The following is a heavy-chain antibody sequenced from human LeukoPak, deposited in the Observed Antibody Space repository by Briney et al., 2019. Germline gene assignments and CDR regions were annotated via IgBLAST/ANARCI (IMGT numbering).Heavy chain of an antibody. D-gene: IGHD3-10*01. CDR2: INAGNGNT. CDR1: GYTFTSYA. Sequence: ASVKVSCKASGYTFTSYAMHWVRQAPGQRLEWMGWINAGNGNTKYSQKFQGRVTITRDTSASTAYMELSSLRSEDTAVYYCARVTYYYGSGSSYYFDYWGQGTLVTVSS. V-gene: IGHV1-3*01. J-gene: IGHJ4*02. CDR3: ARVTYYYGSGSSYYFDY.